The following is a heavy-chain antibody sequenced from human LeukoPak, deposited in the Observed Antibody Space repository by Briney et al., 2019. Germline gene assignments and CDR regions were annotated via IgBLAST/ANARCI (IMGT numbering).Heavy chain of an antibody. V-gene: IGHV4-39*01. CDR3: ARQGPGSTTDDYFYAMDV. D-gene: IGHD3-16*01. CDR2: IYYGGTT. Sequence: PSETLSLTCTVSGGSISRSSFYWGWIRQPPGKGLEWIGSIYYGGTTYYNPSLKSRVTMSLDTSKNQFSLNLSSVTAADTALYYCARQGPGSTTDDYFYAMDVWGQGTTATVSS. CDR1: GGSISRSSFY. J-gene: IGHJ6*02.